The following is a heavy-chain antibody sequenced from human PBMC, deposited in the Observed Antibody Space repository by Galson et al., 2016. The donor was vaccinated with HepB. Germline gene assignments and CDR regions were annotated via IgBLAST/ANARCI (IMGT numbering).Heavy chain of an antibody. J-gene: IGHJ3*02. Sequence: ETLSLTCAVSGGSIRDYYWNWIRQPPGRGLEWIGYVYYSGSTQYNPSLKSRVTIFLDTSKNQFSLKLTSVTAVDTAFYYCARGEAFDIWGEGTIVIVSS. CDR3: ARGEAFDI. CDR1: GGSIRDYY. CDR2: VYYSGST. D-gene: IGHD1-26*01. V-gene: IGHV4-59*01.